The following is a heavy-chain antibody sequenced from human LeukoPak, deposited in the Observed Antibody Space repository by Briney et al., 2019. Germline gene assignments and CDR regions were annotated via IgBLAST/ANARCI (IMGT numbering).Heavy chain of an antibody. J-gene: IGHJ5*02. CDR1: GGSFSGYY. CDR3: ARDVGNNYYGSGSSNWFDP. Sequence: PSETLSLTCAVYGGSFSGYYWSWIRQPPGKGLEWIGEINHSGSTNYNPSLKSRVTISVDTSKNQFSLKLSSVTAADTAVYYCARDVGNNYYGSGSSNWFDPWGRGTLVTVSS. V-gene: IGHV4-34*01. CDR2: INHSGST. D-gene: IGHD3-10*01.